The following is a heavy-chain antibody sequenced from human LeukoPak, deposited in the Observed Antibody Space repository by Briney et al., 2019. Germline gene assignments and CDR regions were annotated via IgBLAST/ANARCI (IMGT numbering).Heavy chain of an antibody. CDR2: INSDGRNT. CDR3: ARPRSYEAFDI. J-gene: IGHJ3*02. CDR1: GFTFSSYW. D-gene: IGHD6-6*01. Sequence: GGSLRLSCAASGFTFSSYWMHWVRQAPGKGLVWVSRINSDGRNTNYADSVKGRFTISRDDAKNTLFLQMNSLRAEDTAAYYCARPRSYEAFDIWGQGTMVTVSS. V-gene: IGHV3-74*01.